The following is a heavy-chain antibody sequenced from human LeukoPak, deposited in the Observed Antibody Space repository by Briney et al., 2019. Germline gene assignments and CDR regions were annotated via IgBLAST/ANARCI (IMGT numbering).Heavy chain of an antibody. CDR1: GFTFSSYA. V-gene: IGHV3-23*01. J-gene: IGHJ4*02. Sequence: PGGSLRLSCAASGFTFSSYAMNWVRQAPGKGLEWVSAITGSGGSTFYADSVKGRFTISRDNSKNTLYLQMNSLRAEDTAVYFCTTVSKYKGYSFDYWGQGTLVTVSS. CDR3: TTVSKYKGYSFDY. D-gene: IGHD5-18*01. CDR2: ITGSGGST.